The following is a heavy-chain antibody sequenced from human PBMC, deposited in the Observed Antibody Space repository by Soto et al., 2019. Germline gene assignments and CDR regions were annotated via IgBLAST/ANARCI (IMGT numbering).Heavy chain of an antibody. CDR3: ARAGPGFGELLPYYMDV. J-gene: IGHJ6*03. CDR2: ISWNSGSI. CDR1: GFILDDYA. Sequence: EVQLVESGGGLVQPGRSLRLSCAVSGFILDDYARHWVRQAPGKGLEWVSGISWNSGSIGYADSVKDRFTVSRDNAKNSLYLQMNGLRAEDTALYYCARAGPGFGELLPYYMDVWGKGTTVTVSS. V-gene: IGHV3-9*01. D-gene: IGHD3-10*01.